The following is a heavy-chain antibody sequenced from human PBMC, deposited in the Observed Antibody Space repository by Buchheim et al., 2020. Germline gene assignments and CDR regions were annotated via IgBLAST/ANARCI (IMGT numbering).Heavy chain of an antibody. J-gene: IGHJ4*02. CDR3: ARELIVVLPGKRIASAFDY. D-gene: IGHD2-2*01. CDR2: IIPLFGTT. CDR1: GDTFVAYG. Sequence: QVQLVQSGAEVKKPGSSVKVSCKASGDTFVAYGFSWVRQAPGQGLEWMGGIIPLFGTTNLAQEFQDRVTITADESTRTAYMELSSLRSDDTAVYFCARELIVVLPGKRIASAFDYWGQGTL. V-gene: IGHV1-69*01.